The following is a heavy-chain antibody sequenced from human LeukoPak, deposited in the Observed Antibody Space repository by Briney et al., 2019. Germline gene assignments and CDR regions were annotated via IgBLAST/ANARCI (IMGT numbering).Heavy chain of an antibody. V-gene: IGHV3-21*01. CDR2: IAGSSGYI. Sequence: GGSLRLSCAASGFTFSSYTMNWVRQAPGKGLEWVSSIAGSSGYISYADSVEGRFTISRDNAKKSLYLQMTSLTAEDTAVYYCARDRGAYCGGDCYLGFDYWGRGTLSPSPQ. D-gene: IGHD2-21*02. J-gene: IGHJ4*01. CDR3: ARDRGAYCGGDCYLGFDY. CDR1: GFTFSSYT.